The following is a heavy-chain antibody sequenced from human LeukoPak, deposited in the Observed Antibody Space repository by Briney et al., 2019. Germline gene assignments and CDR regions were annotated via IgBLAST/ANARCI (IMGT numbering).Heavy chain of an antibody. CDR2: IYHSGNT. Sequence: SETLSLTCAVSDYSISSGYYWGWIRQPPGKGLEWIGSIYHSGNTNYNPSLKSRVTISVDTSKNQFSLKVSSVTAADTALYYCARWYSSSGYLDYWGQGTLVTVSS. CDR1: DYSISSGYY. CDR3: ARWYSSSGYLDY. D-gene: IGHD6-6*01. V-gene: IGHV4-38-2*01. J-gene: IGHJ4*02.